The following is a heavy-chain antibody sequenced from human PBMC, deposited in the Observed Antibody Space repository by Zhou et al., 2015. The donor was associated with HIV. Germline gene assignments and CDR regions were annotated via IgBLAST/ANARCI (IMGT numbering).Heavy chain of an antibody. CDR2: IIPIFGTA. CDR1: GGTFSSYA. V-gene: IGHV1-69*01. CDR3: ARAPRWFGESISSGYFDY. Sequence: QVQLVQSGAEVKKPGSSVKVSCKASGGTFSSYAISWVRQAPGQGLEWMGGIIPIFGTANYAQKFQGRVTITADESTSTAYMELSSLRSEDTAVYYCARAPRWFGESISSGYFDYWGQGTLVTVSS. J-gene: IGHJ4*02. D-gene: IGHD3-10*01.